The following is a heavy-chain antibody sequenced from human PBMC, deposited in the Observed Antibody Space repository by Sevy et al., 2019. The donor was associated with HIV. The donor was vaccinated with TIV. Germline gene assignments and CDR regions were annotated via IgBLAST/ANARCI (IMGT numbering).Heavy chain of an antibody. CDR3: ARGLRIAGRLGVKGGFDP. V-gene: IGHV1-8*01. CDR1: GYTFTSYD. Sequence: ASVKVSCKASGYTFTSYDINWVRQATGQGLEWMGWMNPNSGNTGYAQKFQGRVTMTRNTSISTAYMELSSLRSEDTAVHYCARGLRIAGRLGVKGGFDPWGQGTLVTVS. CDR2: MNPNSGNT. J-gene: IGHJ5*02. D-gene: IGHD6-6*01.